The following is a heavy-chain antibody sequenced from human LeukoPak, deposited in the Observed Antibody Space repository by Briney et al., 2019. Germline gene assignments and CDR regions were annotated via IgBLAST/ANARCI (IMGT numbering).Heavy chain of an antibody. J-gene: IGHJ4*02. Sequence: SETLSLTCAVSGYSISSGYYWGWIRQPPGKGLEWIGSIYHSGSTYYNPSLKSRVTISVDTSKNQFSLKLSSVTAADTAVYYCARQHDYGDYWGQGTLVTVS. CDR2: IYHSGST. CDR1: GYSISSGYY. CDR3: ARQHDYGDY. V-gene: IGHV4-38-2*01.